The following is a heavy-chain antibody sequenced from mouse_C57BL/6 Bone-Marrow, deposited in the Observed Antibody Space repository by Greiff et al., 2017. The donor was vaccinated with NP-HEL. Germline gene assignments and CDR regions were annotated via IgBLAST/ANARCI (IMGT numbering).Heavy chain of an antibody. CDR3: TGLYGNYAWFAY. J-gene: IGHJ3*01. CDR1: GYTFTDYE. Sequence: VNVVESGAELVRPGASVTLSCKASGYTFTDYEMHWVKQTPVHGLEWIGAIDPETGGTAYNQKFKGKAILTADKSSSTAYMELRSLTSEDSAVYYCTGLYGNYAWFAYWGRGTLVTVSA. D-gene: IGHD2-1*01. V-gene: IGHV1-15*01. CDR2: IDPETGGT.